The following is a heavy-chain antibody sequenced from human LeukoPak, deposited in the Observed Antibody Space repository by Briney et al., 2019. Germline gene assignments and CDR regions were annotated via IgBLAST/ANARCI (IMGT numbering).Heavy chain of an antibody. Sequence: SQTLSLTCDISGDSVSSNSAAWSWIRQSPSRGLEWLGRTYYTSKWYSDYAVSVKSRITINTDTSNNQFSLHLNSVTPEDTAVYYCARDLRAGYSLPLDSWGRGTLVTVSS. CDR1: GDSVSSNSAA. CDR3: ARDLRAGYSLPLDS. D-gene: IGHD2-15*01. V-gene: IGHV6-1*01. J-gene: IGHJ4*02. CDR2: TYYTSKWYS.